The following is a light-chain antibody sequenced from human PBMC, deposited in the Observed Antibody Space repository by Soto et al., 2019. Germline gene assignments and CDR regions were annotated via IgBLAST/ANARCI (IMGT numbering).Light chain of an antibody. CDR1: SGDIGSHNL. V-gene: IGLV2-23*01. Sequence: QSVLTQPASVSGSPGQSITISCTGTSGDIGSHNLVSWFRQYPGKAPQLILYEGSKRPSGVSNRFSGSTSGNTASLTISGLQAEDEADFCCCSYAGTTTYVFGTGTKLTVL. CDR2: EGS. J-gene: IGLJ1*01. CDR3: CSYAGTTTYV.